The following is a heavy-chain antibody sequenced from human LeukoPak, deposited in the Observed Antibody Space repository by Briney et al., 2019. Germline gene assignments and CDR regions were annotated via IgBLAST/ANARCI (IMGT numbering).Heavy chain of an antibody. D-gene: IGHD6-13*01. CDR3: AKTRPLDSSSWSHGDY. V-gene: IGHV3-13*01. CDR2: IGTAGDT. J-gene: IGHJ4*02. Sequence: GGSLRLSCAASGFTFSSYDMHWVRQATGKGLEWVSAIGTAGDTYYPGSVKGRFTISRDNSKNTLYLQMNSLRAEDTAVYYCAKTRPLDSSSWSHGDYWGQGTLVTVSS. CDR1: GFTFSSYD.